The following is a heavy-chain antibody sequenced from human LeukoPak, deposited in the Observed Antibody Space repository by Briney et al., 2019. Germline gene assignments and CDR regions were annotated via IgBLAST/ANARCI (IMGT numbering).Heavy chain of an antibody. CDR3: ARDGLEYCSGGSCYSGFDY. D-gene: IGHD2-15*01. V-gene: IGHV3-30-3*01. CDR1: GFTFSSYA. CDR2: ISYDGSNK. Sequence: GTSLRLSCAASGFTFSSYAMHWVRQAPGKGLEGVAIISYDGSNKYYADSVKGRFTISRDNSKNTLYLQMNSLRAEDTAVYYCARDGLEYCSGGSCYSGFDYWGQGTLVTVSS. J-gene: IGHJ4*02.